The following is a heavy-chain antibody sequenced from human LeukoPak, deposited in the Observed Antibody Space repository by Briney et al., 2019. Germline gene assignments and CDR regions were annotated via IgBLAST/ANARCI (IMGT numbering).Heavy chain of an antibody. CDR2: INTGGSNT. J-gene: IGHJ4*02. CDR3: ARSYYYDSMIDY. D-gene: IGHD3-22*01. CDR1: EFNFYKYW. V-gene: IGHV3-74*03. Sequence: GGSLRLSCAASEFNFYKYWMHWVRQVPGEGLVWVSRINTGGSNTKYADSVKGRFTISRDNGKNTLFLQMNSLRAEDTAVYYCARSYYYDSMIDYWGQGTLVTVSS.